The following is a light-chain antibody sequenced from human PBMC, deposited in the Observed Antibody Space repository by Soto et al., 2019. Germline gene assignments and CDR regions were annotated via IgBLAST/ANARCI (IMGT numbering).Light chain of an antibody. CDR2: DVN. V-gene: IGLV2-14*03. J-gene: IGLJ2*01. Sequence: QSVLTQPASVSGSLGQSITISCTGTRSDIGSRNSVSWYQHHPGKAPKLMICDVNIRPSGVSHRFSGSKSGNAASLTISGLQAEDEADYSCASYTAASTMVFGGGTKVTVL. CDR3: ASYTAASTMV. CDR1: RSDIGSRNS.